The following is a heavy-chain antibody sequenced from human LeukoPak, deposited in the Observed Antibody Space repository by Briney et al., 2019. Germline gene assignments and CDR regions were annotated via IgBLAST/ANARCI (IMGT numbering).Heavy chain of an antibody. D-gene: IGHD6-13*01. CDR1: GFTFSSHA. CDR3: AKRVAAAGRTYYFDY. Sequence: GGSLRLSCEASGFTFSSHAMSWVRQAPGKGLEWVSVIGTGTTNTYYADSVMGRFTISRDNSKNTVYLQMSSLRPEDTAVYYCAKRVAAAGRTYYFDYWGQGTLVIVSS. CDR2: IGTGTTNT. J-gene: IGHJ4*02. V-gene: IGHV3-23*01.